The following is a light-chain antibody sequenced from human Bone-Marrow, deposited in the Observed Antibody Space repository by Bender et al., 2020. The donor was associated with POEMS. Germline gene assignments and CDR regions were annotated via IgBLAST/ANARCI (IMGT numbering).Light chain of an antibody. CDR1: TRDVGPYNY. J-gene: IGLJ2*01. CDR3: SSYTSSSPHVV. V-gene: IGLV2-8*01. Sequence: QSALTQPPSASGSLGQSVTISCTGTTRDVGPYNYVSWYRQHPGKAPRLLIFEVSKRPSGVPDRFSGSKSGNTASLTVSGLQAEDEADYYCSSYTSSSPHVVFGGGTMLTVL. CDR2: EVS.